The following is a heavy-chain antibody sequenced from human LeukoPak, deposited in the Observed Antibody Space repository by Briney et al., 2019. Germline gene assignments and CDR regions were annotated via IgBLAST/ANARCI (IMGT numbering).Heavy chain of an antibody. J-gene: IGHJ3*02. CDR3: ARVKSIQPFFTHAFDI. CDR2: IYRSGST. V-gene: IGHV4-38-2*02. Sequence: PSETLSLTCTVSGYSISNGYYWDWIRQPPGRGLEWIGNIYRSGSTSYNPSLKSRVTISVDTSKNQFSLKVNSVTAADTAVYYCARVKSIQPFFTHAFDIWGQGTMVTVSS. CDR1: GYSISNGYY. D-gene: IGHD2-15*01.